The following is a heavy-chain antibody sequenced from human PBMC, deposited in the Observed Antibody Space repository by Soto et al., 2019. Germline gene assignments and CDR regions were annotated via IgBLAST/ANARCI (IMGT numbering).Heavy chain of an antibody. CDR2: IYYSGST. V-gene: IGHV4-30-4*01. CDR3: ATWTYYDSSGYYYFDY. CDR1: GGSISSGDYY. Sequence: SETLSLTCTVSGGSISSGDYYWSWIRQPPGKGLEWIGYIYYSGSTYYNPSLKSRVTISVDTSKNQFSLKLSSVTAADTAVYYCATWTYYDSSGYYYFDYWGQGTLVTVSS. J-gene: IGHJ4*02. D-gene: IGHD3-22*01.